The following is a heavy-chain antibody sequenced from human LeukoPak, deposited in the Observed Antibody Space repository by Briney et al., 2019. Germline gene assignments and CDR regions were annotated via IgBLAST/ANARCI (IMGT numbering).Heavy chain of an antibody. CDR2: IIPIFGTA. CDR1: GGTFSSYA. CDR3: ARARGGWDNFDY. D-gene: IGHD6-19*01. V-gene: IGHV1-69*01. Sequence: SVKVSCKASGGTFSSYAISWVRQAPGQGLVWMGGIIPIFGTANYAQKFQGRVTITADESTSTAYMELSSLRSEDTAVYYCARARGGWDNFDYWGQGTLVIVSS. J-gene: IGHJ4*02.